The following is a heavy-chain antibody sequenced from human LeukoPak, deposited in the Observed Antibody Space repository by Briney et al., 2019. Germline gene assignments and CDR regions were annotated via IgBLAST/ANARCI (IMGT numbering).Heavy chain of an antibody. CDR1: GFTFSSYG. Sequence: GGSLRLSCAASGFTFSSYGMSWDRQAPGKGLEWVSAISGSGGSTYYADSVKGRFTIFRDNSKNTLYLQMNSLRAKDTAVYYCANGDLRYYDILTGYPDYWGQGTLVTVSS. J-gene: IGHJ4*02. D-gene: IGHD3-9*01. V-gene: IGHV3-23*01. CDR2: ISGSGGST. CDR3: ANGDLRYYDILTGYPDY.